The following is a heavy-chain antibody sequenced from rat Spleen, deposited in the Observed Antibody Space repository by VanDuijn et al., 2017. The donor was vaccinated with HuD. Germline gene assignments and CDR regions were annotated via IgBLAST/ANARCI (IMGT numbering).Heavy chain of an antibody. CDR3: ARDAGILRY. V-gene: IGHV2-43*01. CDR1: GFSLTRYH. CDR2: IWTGGST. Sequence: QVQLKESGPGLVQPSQTLSLTCPVSGFSLTRYHVTWVRQPPGKGLEWMGVIWTGGSTTYDSLLKSRLSISRDISKSQVFLSMNSLQTEDTATYYCARDAGILRYWGQGVMVTVSS. D-gene: IGHD1-6*01. J-gene: IGHJ2*01.